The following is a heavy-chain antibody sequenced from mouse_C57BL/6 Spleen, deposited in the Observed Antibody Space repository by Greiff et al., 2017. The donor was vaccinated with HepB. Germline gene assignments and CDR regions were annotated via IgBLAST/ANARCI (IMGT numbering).Heavy chain of an antibody. Sequence: QVHVKQPGAELVMPGASVKLSCKASGYTFTSYWMHWVKQRPGQGLEWIGEIDPSDSYTNYNQKFKGKSTLTVDKSSSTAYMQLSSLTSEDSAVYYCARGDDYGAYWGQGTLVTVSA. CDR1: GYTFTSYW. V-gene: IGHV1-69*01. CDR3: ARGDDYGAY. CDR2: IDPSDSYT. J-gene: IGHJ3*01. D-gene: IGHD2-4*01.